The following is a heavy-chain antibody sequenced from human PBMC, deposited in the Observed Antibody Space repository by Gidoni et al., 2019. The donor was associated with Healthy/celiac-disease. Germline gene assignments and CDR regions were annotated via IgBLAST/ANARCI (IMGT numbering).Heavy chain of an antibody. CDR1: GLTFSSYC. CDR3: ARANDY. V-gene: IGHV3-30*03. CDR2: ISYDGCNK. J-gene: IGHJ4*02. Sequence: QVQLVEAGGGVVQPGRSLGVSCAASGLTFSSYCMHWVGQAPGKGVEWVAFISYDGCNKYYADSVKGRFTISRDNSKHTLYLQMNSLIAEDTAVYYCARANDYWGQGTLVTVPS.